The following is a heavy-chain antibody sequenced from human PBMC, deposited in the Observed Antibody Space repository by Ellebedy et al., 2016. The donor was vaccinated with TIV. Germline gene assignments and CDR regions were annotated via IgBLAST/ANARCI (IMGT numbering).Heavy chain of an antibody. Sequence: GESLKISCAASGFTFNSYDMGWVRQAPGEGLEWDSYISSSSTSIYYADSVKVRFTISRDNAKNSLWLQMNSLRAEDTAVYYCARDMGRWLQFLGYWGQGTLVTVSS. CDR3: ARDMGRWLQFLGY. CDR1: GFTFNSYD. D-gene: IGHD5-24*01. CDR2: ISSSSTSI. V-gene: IGHV3-48*04. J-gene: IGHJ4*02.